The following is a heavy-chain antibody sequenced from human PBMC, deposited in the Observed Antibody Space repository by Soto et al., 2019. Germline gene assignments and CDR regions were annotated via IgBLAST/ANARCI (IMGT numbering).Heavy chain of an antibody. CDR1: GGSISSGGYY. CDR2: IYYSGST. V-gene: IGHV4-31*03. J-gene: IGHJ6*03. Sequence: SETLSLTCTVSGGSISSGGYYWSWIRQHPGKGLEWIGYIYYSGSTYYNPSLKSRVTISVDTSKNQFSLKLSSVTAADTAVYYCARDTQGKYYYMDVWGKGTTVTVSS. CDR3: ARDTQGKYYYMDV. D-gene: IGHD2-15*01.